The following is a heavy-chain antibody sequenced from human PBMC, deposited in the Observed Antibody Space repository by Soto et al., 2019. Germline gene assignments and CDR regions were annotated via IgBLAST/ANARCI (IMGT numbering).Heavy chain of an antibody. CDR3: AKVLLRGGDDDKPSYFDY. D-gene: IGHD1-1*01. Sequence: QVQLVESGGGVVQPGRSLRLSCAASGLTFRTYVMHWVRQAPGMGLEWVAAISYDGSNKYYSDSVKGRFTISRDNSKNTLYVQLNSLRAEDTAVYYCAKVLLRGGDDDKPSYFDYWGQGTLVTVSS. J-gene: IGHJ4*02. CDR1: GLTFRTYV. CDR2: ISYDGSNK. V-gene: IGHV3-30*18.